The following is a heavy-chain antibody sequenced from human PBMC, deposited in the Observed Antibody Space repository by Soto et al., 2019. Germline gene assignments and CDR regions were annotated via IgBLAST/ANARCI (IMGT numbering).Heavy chain of an antibody. J-gene: IGHJ6*03. V-gene: IGHV3-64*01. D-gene: IGHD2-8*01. CDR2: ISNSGANI. CDR1: GFTFSNYA. Sequence: PGGSLRLSCAASGFTFSNYAMSWIRQAPGKGLEWVSTISNSGANIFYANSVTGRFTISRDNSKNTLYLQMGSLRTEDMAVYYCARDEREGGLVYYMDVWGKGTTVTVSS. CDR3: ARDEREGGLVYYMDV.